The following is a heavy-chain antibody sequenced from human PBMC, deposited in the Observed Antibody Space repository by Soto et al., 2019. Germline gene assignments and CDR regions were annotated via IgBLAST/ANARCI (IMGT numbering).Heavy chain of an antibody. CDR3: ARDYVYGASYGIDL. D-gene: IGHD3-16*01. Sequence: QVQLVQSGAEVKKPGASVKVSCTASGYTFTSYGISWVRQAPGQGLEWMGWISAYNGNTNYAQKLQGRVTMTTDTTTSTAYMGLRGSRSDATAVYYCARDYVYGASYGIDLWGQGPTVTVSS. CDR2: ISAYNGNT. CDR1: GYTFTSYG. V-gene: IGHV1-18*01. J-gene: IGHJ6*01.